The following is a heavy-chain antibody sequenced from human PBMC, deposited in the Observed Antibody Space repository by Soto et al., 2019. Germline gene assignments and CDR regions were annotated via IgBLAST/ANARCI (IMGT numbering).Heavy chain of an antibody. D-gene: IGHD2-21*01. Sequence: PVKGACPSCGGTFSIYGISLVRQAPGQGLEWMGGLIPIFGTANYAQKFQGRVTITADESTSTAYMELSSLRSEDTAVYYCASVRGETGHYYYAMDVWGQRTIVTGS. CDR1: GGTFSIYG. V-gene: IGHV1-69*13. CDR2: LIPIFGTA. CDR3: ASVRGETGHYYYAMDV. J-gene: IGHJ6*02.